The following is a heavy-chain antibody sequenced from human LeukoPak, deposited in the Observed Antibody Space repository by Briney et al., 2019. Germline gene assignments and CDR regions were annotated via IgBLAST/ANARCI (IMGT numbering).Heavy chain of an antibody. D-gene: IGHD1-26*01. CDR3: AKGISPVGGTFFDY. J-gene: IGHJ4*02. Sequence: GGSLRLSCAASGFTFSSYWMSWVRQAPGKGLDWVSAISSSGDSTYYSDSVKGRFTISRDNSKNTLSLQMNSLRVEDTAIYYCAKGISPVGGTFFDYWGQGTLVTVSS. V-gene: IGHV3-23*01. CDR2: ISSSGDST. CDR1: GFTFSSYW.